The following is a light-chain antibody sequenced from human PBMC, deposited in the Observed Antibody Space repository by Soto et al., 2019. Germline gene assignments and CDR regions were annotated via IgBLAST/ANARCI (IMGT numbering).Light chain of an antibody. V-gene: IGKV3-15*01. CDR3: QQYNFWPRT. J-gene: IGKJ1*01. CDR2: GAS. CDR1: QSVFSN. Sequence: EIVVTQSQATLSVSPGESATLSCRASQSVFSNLAWYQQKPGQAPRLLIYGASTRATDVPARFSGSGSGTEFILTISSLQSEDFAVYYCQQYNFWPRTFGQGTKVEIK.